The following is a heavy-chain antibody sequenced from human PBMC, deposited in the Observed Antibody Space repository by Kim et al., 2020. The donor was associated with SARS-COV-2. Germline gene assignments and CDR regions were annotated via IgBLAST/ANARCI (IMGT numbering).Heavy chain of an antibody. V-gene: IGHV7-4-1*02. CDR2: INTNTGNP. J-gene: IGHJ5*02. D-gene: IGHD6-19*01. CDR1: GYTFTSYA. Sequence: ASVKVSCKASGYTFTSYAMNWVRQAPGQGLEWMGWINTNTGNPTYAQGFTGRFVFSLDTSVSTAYLQISSLKAEDTAVYYCARSDSSGWNVGWFDPWGQGTLVTVSS. CDR3: ARSDSSGWNVGWFDP.